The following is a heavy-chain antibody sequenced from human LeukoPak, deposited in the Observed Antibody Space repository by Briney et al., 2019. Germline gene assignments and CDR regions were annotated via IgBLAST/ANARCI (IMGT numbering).Heavy chain of an antibody. CDR2: INAGNGNT. CDR3: ARHDSSGYHPDY. Sequence: ASVKVSCTASGYTFTSYAMHWVRQAPGQRLEWMGWINAGNGNTKYSQKFQGRVTITRDTSASTAYMELSSLRSEDTAVYYCARHDSSGYHPDYWGQGTLVTVSS. V-gene: IGHV1-3*01. D-gene: IGHD3-22*01. CDR1: GYTFTSYA. J-gene: IGHJ4*02.